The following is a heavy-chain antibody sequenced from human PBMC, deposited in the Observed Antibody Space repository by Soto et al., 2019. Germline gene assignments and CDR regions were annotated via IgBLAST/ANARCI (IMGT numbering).Heavy chain of an antibody. J-gene: IGHJ6*02. CDR1: GGTFTSYG. V-gene: IGHV1-18*01. CDR2: ISAYNGNT. D-gene: IGHD3-3*01. Sequence: ASVKVSCKASGGTFTSYGISWVRQAPGQGLEWMGWISAYNGNTNYAQKLQGRVTMTTDTSTSTAYMELRSLRSDDTAVYYCARGRNTTALGGSYYDFWSGYYTPHLYYYYGMDVWGQGTTVTVSS. CDR3: ARGRNTTALGGSYYDFWSGYYTPHLYYYYGMDV.